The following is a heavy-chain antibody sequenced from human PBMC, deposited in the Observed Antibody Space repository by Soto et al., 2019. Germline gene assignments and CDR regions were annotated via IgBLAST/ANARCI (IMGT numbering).Heavy chain of an antibody. CDR2: INAGNGNT. CDR3: ATPYYYDGSGYYPGARSYYYYGMDV. Sequence: ASVKVSCKASGYTFTSYAMHWVRQAPGQRLEWMGWINAGNGNTKYSQKFQGRVTITRDTSASTAYMELSSLRSEDTAVYYCATPYYYDGSGYYPGARSYYYYGMDVWGQGTTVTVSS. D-gene: IGHD3-22*01. V-gene: IGHV1-3*01. CDR1: GYTFTSYA. J-gene: IGHJ6*02.